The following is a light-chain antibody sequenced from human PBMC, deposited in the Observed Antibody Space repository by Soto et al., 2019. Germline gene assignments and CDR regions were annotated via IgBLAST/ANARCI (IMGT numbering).Light chain of an antibody. CDR2: EVN. V-gene: IGLV2-23*02. Sequence: QSALTQPASVSGSPERSITISCTGTSSNVGSYKLVSWYQQHPGKAPKLMIFEVNKRPSGVSNRFSGSKSGNTASLTISGLKVEDEADYYCCSSGGSPTYVFGTGTKVTVL. CDR1: SSNVGSYKL. J-gene: IGLJ1*01. CDR3: CSSGGSPTYV.